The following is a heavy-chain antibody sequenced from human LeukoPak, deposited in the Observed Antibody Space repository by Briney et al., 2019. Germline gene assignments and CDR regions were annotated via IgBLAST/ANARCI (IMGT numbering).Heavy chain of an antibody. CDR2: ISSSSSYI. CDR3: ARDRDYYGSGTKDY. CDR1: GFTFSSYS. J-gene: IGHJ4*02. D-gene: IGHD3-10*01. Sequence: PGGSLRLSCAASGFTFSSYSMNWVRQAPGKGLEWVSSISSSSSYIYYADSVKGRFTISRDNAKNSLYLQMNSLRAEDTAVYYYARDRDYYGSGTKDYWGQGTLVTVSS. V-gene: IGHV3-21*01.